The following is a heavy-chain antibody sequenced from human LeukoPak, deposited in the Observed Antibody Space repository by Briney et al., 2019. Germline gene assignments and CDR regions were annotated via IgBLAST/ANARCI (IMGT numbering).Heavy chain of an antibody. Sequence: GGSLRLSCAASGFTFSSYAMHWVRQAPGKGLEGVAVISYDGSNKYYADSVKGRFTISRDNSKNTLYLQMNSLRAEDTAVYYCARLPVVAAHYYFDYWGQGALVTVSS. CDR3: ARLPVVAAHYYFDY. CDR2: ISYDGSNK. CDR1: GFTFSSYA. V-gene: IGHV3-30*04. J-gene: IGHJ4*02. D-gene: IGHD2-15*01.